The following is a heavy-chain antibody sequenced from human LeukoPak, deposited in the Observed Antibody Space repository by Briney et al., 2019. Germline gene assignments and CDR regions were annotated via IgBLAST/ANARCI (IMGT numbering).Heavy chain of an antibody. V-gene: IGHV4-61*02. CDR1: GGSISNGSNY. CDR2: IYSRGAT. D-gene: IGHD5-12*01. CDR3: AKEEIMADDAFDI. Sequence: SETLSLTCTVSGGSISNGSNYWSWIRQPAGKGLEWIGRIYSRGATDYNPSLKSRVTISINTSKNQFPLELSSVTAADTAVYYCAKEEIMADDAFDIWGQGTMVTVSS. J-gene: IGHJ3*02.